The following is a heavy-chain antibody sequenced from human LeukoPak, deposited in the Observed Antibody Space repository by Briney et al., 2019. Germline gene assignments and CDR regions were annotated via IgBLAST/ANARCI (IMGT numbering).Heavy chain of an antibody. D-gene: IGHD6-6*01. CDR2: ISWNSGSI. J-gene: IGHJ4*02. CDR3: AKDAEYSSSWDY. V-gene: IGHV3-9*01. Sequence: GGSLRLSCAASGFTFDDYAMHWVRQAPGKGLEWVSGISWNSGSIGYADSVKGRFTISRDNAKNSLYLQMSSLRAEDTAVYYCAKDAEYSSSWDYWGQGTLVTVSS. CDR1: GFTFDDYA.